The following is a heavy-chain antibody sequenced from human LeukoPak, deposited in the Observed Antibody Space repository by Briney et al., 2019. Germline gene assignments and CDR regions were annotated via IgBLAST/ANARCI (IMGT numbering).Heavy chain of an antibody. D-gene: IGHD3-22*01. J-gene: IGHJ4*02. V-gene: IGHV4-4*02. CDR2: MYLSGTT. CDR1: GYSINSLDL. CDR3: AGLVGRYSSGLYYYYFDY. Sequence: SGTLSLTCTVSGYSINSLDLWSWVRQPPGKGLEWIGEMYLSGTTHSNPSVKSRVTISRDKSKNQFFLNLSSVTAADTAVYYCAGLVGRYSSGLYYYYFDYWGQGTLVTVSS.